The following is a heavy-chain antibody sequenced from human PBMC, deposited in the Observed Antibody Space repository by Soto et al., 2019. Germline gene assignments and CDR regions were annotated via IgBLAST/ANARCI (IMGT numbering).Heavy chain of an antibody. CDR3: ARDRSFIAAAKSYSTEF. D-gene: IGHD6-13*01. CDR1: GFTFSSYW. J-gene: IGHJ6*03. CDR2: INSDGSST. V-gene: IGHV3-74*01. Sequence: GGSLRLSCAASGFTFSSYWMHWVRQAPGKGLVWVSRINSDGSSTSYADSVKGRFTISRDNAKNTLYLQMNSLRAEDTAVYYCARDRSFIAAAKSYSTEFRCTGLTVT.